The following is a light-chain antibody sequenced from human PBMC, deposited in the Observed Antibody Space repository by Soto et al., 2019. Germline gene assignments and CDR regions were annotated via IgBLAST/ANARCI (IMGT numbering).Light chain of an antibody. CDR2: GAS. CDR1: QSISTW. Sequence: DIQMTQSPSTLSASVGDRVTITCRASQSISTWLAWYQQKPGTAPHLLIYGASGLQVGVPSRFSGSVSGADFTLTISNLQPEDFATYYCQQAYSHPLTFGGGTKVDIK. J-gene: IGKJ4*01. CDR3: QQAYSHPLT. V-gene: IGKV1-12*01.